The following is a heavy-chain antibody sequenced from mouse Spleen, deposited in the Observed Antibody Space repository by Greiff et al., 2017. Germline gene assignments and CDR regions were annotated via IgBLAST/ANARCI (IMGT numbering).Heavy chain of an antibody. D-gene: IGHD1-1*01. CDR1: GYAFSSYW. Sequence: LVESGAELVKPGASVKISCKASGYAFSSYWMNWVKQRPGKGLEWIGQIYPGDGDTNYNGKVKGKATLTDDKSSSTAYMQLISLTSEDSAVYFCARSLYYYGSLDYWGQGTTLTVSS. CDR3: ARSLYYYGSLDY. CDR2: IYPGDGDT. J-gene: IGHJ2*01. V-gene: IGHV1-80*01.